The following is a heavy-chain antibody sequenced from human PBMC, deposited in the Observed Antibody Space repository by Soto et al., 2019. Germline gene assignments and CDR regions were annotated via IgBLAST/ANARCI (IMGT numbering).Heavy chain of an antibody. Sequence: QVQLVESGGGVVQPGRSLRLSCAASGFTFSSNGMHWVRQAPGKGLEWVAVLSNDGSHTSYADSAKGRFTISRDNSKNTLYLQMNRLRAEDSGIYYCPTGCSSSSNCYIIDYWGQGALVTVSS. V-gene: IGHV3-30*03. D-gene: IGHD2-15*01. J-gene: IGHJ4*02. CDR3: PTGCSSSSNCYIIDY. CDR2: LSNDGSHT. CDR1: GFTFSSNG.